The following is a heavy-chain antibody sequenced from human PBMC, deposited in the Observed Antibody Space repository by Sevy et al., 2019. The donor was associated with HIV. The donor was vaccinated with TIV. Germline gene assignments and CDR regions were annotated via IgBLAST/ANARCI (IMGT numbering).Heavy chain of an antibody. CDR2: IYHSGST. D-gene: IGHD3-22*01. V-gene: IGHV4-30-2*01. CDR1: GGSISSGGYS. Sequence: SETLSLTCAVSGGSISSGGYSWSWIRQPPGKGLEWIGYIYHSGSTYYNPSLKSRVTISVDRSKNQFSLKLSSVTAADTAVYYCARGGDYYDSSGPFDYWGQRTLVTVSS. J-gene: IGHJ4*02. CDR3: ARGGDYYDSSGPFDY.